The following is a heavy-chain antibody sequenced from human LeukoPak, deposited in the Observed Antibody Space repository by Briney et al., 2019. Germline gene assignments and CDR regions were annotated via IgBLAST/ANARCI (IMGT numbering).Heavy chain of an antibody. J-gene: IGHJ4*02. Sequence: SVKVSCKASGGTFSSYAISWVRQAPGQGLEWMGRIIPILGIANYAQKFQGRVTITADKSTSTAYMELSSLRSEDTAVYYCARGHPHGWELYLDYWGQGTLVTVSS. CDR1: GGTFSSYA. V-gene: IGHV1-69*04. CDR3: ARGHPHGWELYLDY. D-gene: IGHD4-23*01. CDR2: IIPILGIA.